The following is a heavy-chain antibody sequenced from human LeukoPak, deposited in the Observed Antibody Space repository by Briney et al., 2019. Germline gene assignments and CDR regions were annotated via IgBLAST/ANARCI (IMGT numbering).Heavy chain of an antibody. CDR3: ATEVTD. CDR1: GGTFSSYA. D-gene: IGHD5-18*01. J-gene: IGHJ4*02. Sequence: EASVKVSCKASGGTFSSYAISWVRQAPGQGLEWMGWINPNSGGTKYAQKFQGRVTMTRDTSISTAYMELSRLRSDDTAVYYCATEVTDWGQGTLVTVSS. V-gene: IGHV1-2*02. CDR2: INPNSGGT.